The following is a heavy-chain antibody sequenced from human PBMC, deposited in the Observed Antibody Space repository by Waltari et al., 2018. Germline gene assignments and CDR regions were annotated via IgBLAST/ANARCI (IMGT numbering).Heavy chain of an antibody. D-gene: IGHD3-10*01. V-gene: IGHV3-48*01. Sequence: EVQLVESGGGLVQPGGSLRLSCAASGFTFSSYSMNWVRQAPGKGLEWVSYISSSSSTIYYADSVKGRFTISRDNAKNSLYLQMNSLRAEDTAVYYCAREGRLVGFGDSSFYYYYYGMDVWDQGP. CDR1: GFTFSSYS. CDR3: AREGRLVGFGDSSFYYYYYGMDV. CDR2: ISSSSSTI. J-gene: IGHJ6*02.